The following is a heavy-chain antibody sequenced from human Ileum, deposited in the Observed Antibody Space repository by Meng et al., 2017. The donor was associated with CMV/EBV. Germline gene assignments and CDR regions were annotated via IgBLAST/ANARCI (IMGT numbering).Heavy chain of an antibody. CDR3: ARAKITIFGVVIRNNYYYYGMDV. D-gene: IGHD3-3*01. V-gene: IGHV1-69*05. CDR2: IIPIFGTA. Sequence: SVKVSCKASGGTFSSYAISWVRQAPGQGLEWMGGIIPIFGTANYAQKFQGRVTITTDESTSTAYMELSSLRSEDTAVYYCARAKITIFGVVIRNNYYYYGMDVCGQGTTVTVSS. CDR1: GGTFSSYA. J-gene: IGHJ6*02.